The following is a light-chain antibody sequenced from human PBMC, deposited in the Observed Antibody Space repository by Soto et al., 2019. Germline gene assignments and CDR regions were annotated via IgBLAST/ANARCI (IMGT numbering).Light chain of an antibody. J-gene: IGLJ1*01. Sequence: HSVLTQPASVSGSPGQSITISCTGTSSDVGSGSHNLVSWYQQRPGKAPKVMIYEGTKRPSGVSNRFSGSKSGNTASLTISGLQAEDEADYYCCSYAGSFTYVFGTGTKVTVL. CDR1: SSDVGSGSHNL. V-gene: IGLV2-23*01. CDR2: EGT. CDR3: CSYAGSFTYV.